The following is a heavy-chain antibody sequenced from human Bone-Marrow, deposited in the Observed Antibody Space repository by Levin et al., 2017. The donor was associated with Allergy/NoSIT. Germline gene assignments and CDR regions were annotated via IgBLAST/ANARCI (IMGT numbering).Heavy chain of an antibody. CDR3: ARDVEAVYCSSGCHNNWFDP. V-gene: IGHV1-2*02. J-gene: IGHJ5*02. D-gene: IGHD2-2*01. CDR2: INPHTGAT. Sequence: GASVKVSCKASGYIFTGHYMHWVRQAPGQGLEWMGWINPHTGATNYADKFQGRVTLTRDSSISTAYMELVRLTFDDTAVYYCARDVEAVYCSSGCHNNWFDPWGQGTLVTVSS. CDR1: GYIFTGHY.